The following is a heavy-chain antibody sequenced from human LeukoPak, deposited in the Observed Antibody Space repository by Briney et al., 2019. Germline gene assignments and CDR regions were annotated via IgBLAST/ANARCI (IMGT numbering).Heavy chain of an antibody. CDR2: INPSGGST. CDR1: GYTFTTYD. CDR3: ARGLRPYYFDY. J-gene: IGHJ4*02. Sequence: SSVKVSCTASGYTFTTYDIKWVRQAPGQRLEWMGIINPSGGSTSYAQKFQGRVTMTRDMSTSTVYMELSSLRSEDTAVYYCARGLRPYYFDYWGQGTLVTVSS. V-gene: IGHV1-46*01. D-gene: IGHD4-17*01.